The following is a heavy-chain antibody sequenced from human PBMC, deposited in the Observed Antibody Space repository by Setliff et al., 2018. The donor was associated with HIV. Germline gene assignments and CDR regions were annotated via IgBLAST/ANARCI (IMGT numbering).Heavy chain of an antibody. D-gene: IGHD5-12*01. CDR3: ARMYSGYDWSPAGARTRYFDY. J-gene: IGHJ4*02. CDR2: INHSGST. V-gene: IGHV4-34*01. CDR1: GGYFSGYY. Sequence: SETLSLTCAVYGGYFSGYYWNWIRQPPGKGLEWIGDINHSGSTNYNPSLKSRVTTSVDTSKNQFSLKLSSVTAADTAVYYCARMYSGYDWSPAGARTRYFDYWGQGTLVTVSS.